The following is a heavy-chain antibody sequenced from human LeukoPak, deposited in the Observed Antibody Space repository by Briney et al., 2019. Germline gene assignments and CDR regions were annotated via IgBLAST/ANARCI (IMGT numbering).Heavy chain of an antibody. J-gene: IGHJ4*02. Sequence: SETLSLTCAVYGGSFSGYYWSWIRQPPGKGLEWIGEINHSGSTNYNPSLKSRVTISVDTSKNQFSLKLSSVTAADTAVYYCARLETHHDYDILTGYPLPIDYWGQGTLVTVSS. CDR2: INHSGST. V-gene: IGHV4-34*01. CDR1: GGSFSGYY. D-gene: IGHD3-9*01. CDR3: ARLETHHDYDILTGYPLPIDY.